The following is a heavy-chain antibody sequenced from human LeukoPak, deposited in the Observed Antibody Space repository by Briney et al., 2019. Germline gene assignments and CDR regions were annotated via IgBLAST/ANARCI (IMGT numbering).Heavy chain of an antibody. CDR1: GGSFSGYY. D-gene: IGHD5-24*01. CDR3: ARNPGRWPVIRDAFDI. CDR2: INHSGST. Sequence: PSETLSLTCAVYGGSFSGYYWSWIPQPPGKGLEWIGEINHSGSTNYNPSLKSRVTISVDTSKNQFSLKLSSVTAADTAVYYCARNPGRWPVIRDAFDIWGQGTMVTVSS. V-gene: IGHV4-34*01. J-gene: IGHJ3*02.